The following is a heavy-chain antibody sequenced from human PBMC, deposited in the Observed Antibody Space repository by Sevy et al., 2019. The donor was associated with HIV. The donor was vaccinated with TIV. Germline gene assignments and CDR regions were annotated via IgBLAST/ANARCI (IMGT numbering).Heavy chain of an antibody. CDR3: ARVGQMPSSAGYYYMDV. CDR2: ISSSGDTI. Sequence: QGGSLRLSCAASGFTFSTYEVNWVRQAPGQGLEWISYISSSGDTIYYADSVKGRFTISRDNAKNSVFLQMHSLRAEDTALYYCARVGQMPSSAGYYYMDVWGKGTAVTVSS. J-gene: IGHJ6*03. D-gene: IGHD2-2*01. V-gene: IGHV3-48*03. CDR1: GFTFSTYE.